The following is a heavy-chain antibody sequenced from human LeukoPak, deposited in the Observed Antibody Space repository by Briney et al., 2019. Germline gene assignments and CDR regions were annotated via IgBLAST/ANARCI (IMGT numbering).Heavy chain of an antibody. CDR2: IYISGST. Sequence: SETLSLTCTVSGGSISSYYWSWIRQPAGKGLEWIGCIYISGSTNYNPSLKSRVTMSVDTSKNQFSLKLSSVTAADTAVYYCARDPSNGYSSSSYYAFDIWGQGTMVTVSS. CDR1: GGSISSYY. D-gene: IGHD6-13*01. V-gene: IGHV4-4*07. CDR3: ARDPSNGYSSSSYYAFDI. J-gene: IGHJ3*02.